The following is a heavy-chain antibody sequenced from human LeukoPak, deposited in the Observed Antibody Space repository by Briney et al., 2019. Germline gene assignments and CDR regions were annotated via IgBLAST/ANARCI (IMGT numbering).Heavy chain of an antibody. V-gene: IGHV4-34*01. J-gene: IGHJ6*03. CDR3: ARGPRGYYYYYYMDV. CDR2: INHSGST. Sequence: SETLSLTCAVYGGSFSGYYWSWIRQPPGKGLGWIGEINHSGSTNYNPSLKSRVTISVDTSKNQFSLKLSSVTAADTAVYYCARGPRGYYYYYYMDVWGKGTTVTVSS. CDR1: GGSFSGYY.